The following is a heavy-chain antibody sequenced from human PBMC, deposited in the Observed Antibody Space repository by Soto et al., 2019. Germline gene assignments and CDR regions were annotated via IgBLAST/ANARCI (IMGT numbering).Heavy chain of an antibody. J-gene: IGHJ4*02. D-gene: IGHD2-21*02. CDR2: IIPVLNIA. CDR3: ARAPTARSPFVY. CDR1: GGTFPNST. V-gene: IGHV1-69*02. Sequence: QVQLVQSGAEMKRPGSSVKVSCEASGGTFPNSTFNWVRQAPGQGLEWMGRIIPVLNIANYAQNFHGRITITADTSTSTAYLDLTSLRSDDTAIYFCARAPTARSPFVYRGQGSLVTVSS.